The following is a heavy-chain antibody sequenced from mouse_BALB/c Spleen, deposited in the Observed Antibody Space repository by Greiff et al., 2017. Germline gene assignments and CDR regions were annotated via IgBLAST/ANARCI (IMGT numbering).Heavy chain of an antibody. J-gene: IGHJ4*01. CDR3: ARSMVTTLYYYAMDY. D-gene: IGHD2-1*01. CDR2: INPSSGYT. CDR1: GYTFTSYT. V-gene: IGHV1-4*01. Sequence: QVQLKQSGAELARPGASVKMSCKASGYTFTSYTMHWVKQRPGQGLEWIGYINPSSGYTNYNQKFKDKATLTADKSSSTAYMQLSSLTSEDSAVYYCARSMVTTLYYYAMDYWGQGTSVTVSS.